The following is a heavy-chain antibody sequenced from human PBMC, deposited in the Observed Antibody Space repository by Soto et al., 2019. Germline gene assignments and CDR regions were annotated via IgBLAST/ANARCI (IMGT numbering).Heavy chain of an antibody. V-gene: IGHV4-4*07. D-gene: IGHD4-17*01. CDR3: ARSPAYGDYANLDT. CDR1: GDSVSKYY. J-gene: IGHJ5*02. Sequence: GTLCRTCTVSGDSVSKYYWNGMRQPAGKGLEWIGRIHSTRSPNYNPSLKSRVTMSGDTSKNQFSLKLNLTSVTAADTAVYYCARSPAYGDYANLDTWGQGTLVTVSS. CDR2: IHSTRSP.